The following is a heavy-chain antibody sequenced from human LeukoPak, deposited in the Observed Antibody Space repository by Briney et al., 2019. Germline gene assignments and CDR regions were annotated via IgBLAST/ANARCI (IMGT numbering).Heavy chain of an antibody. CDR2: IYPSDSDT. D-gene: IGHD7-27*01. V-gene: IGHV5-51*01. CDR3: ARSRPPGAADAFDI. Sequence: GASLKISSEASGSIFTSYWIGWLRQMPGKGLEWMGIIYPSDSDTIYSPSFQGQVTISADKSINTAYLQWSSLKAPDTAMYYCARSRPPGAADAFDIWGQGTMVTVSS. J-gene: IGHJ3*02. CDR1: GSIFTSYW.